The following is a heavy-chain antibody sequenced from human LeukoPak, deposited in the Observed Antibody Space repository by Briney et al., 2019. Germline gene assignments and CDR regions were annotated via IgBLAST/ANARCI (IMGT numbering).Heavy chain of an antibody. J-gene: IGHJ4*02. CDR1: GFIVSNNY. CDR3: GRVSVAGWLPIDY. V-gene: IGHV3-53*01. Sequence: GGSLRLSCAASGFIVSNNYMTWVRQAPGKGLEWLSIIYNAGPTDYADSVKGRFAISRDDSKNTVYLQKNSLTAEDTAVYYCGRVSVAGWLPIDYWGQGILVTVSS. CDR2: IYNAGPT. D-gene: IGHD5-12*01.